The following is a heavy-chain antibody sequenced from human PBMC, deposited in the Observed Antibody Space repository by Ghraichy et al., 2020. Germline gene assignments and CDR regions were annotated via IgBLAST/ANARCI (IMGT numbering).Heavy chain of an antibody. Sequence: GALSLTCAVYGGSFSGYYWSWIRQPPGKGLEWIGEINHSGSTNYNPSLKSRVTISVDTSKNQFSLKLSSVTAADTAVYYCARGINYGDSDYWGQGTLVTVSS. D-gene: IGHD4-17*01. CDR1: GGSFSGYY. CDR2: INHSGST. V-gene: IGHV4-34*01. J-gene: IGHJ4*02. CDR3: ARGINYGDSDY.